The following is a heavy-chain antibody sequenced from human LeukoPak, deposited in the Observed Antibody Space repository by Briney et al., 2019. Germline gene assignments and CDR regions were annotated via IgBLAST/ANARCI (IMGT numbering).Heavy chain of an antibody. Sequence: GGSLRLSCAASGFTFSSYAMHWVRQAPGKGLEWVAVISYDGSDKYYADSVKGRFTISRDNSKNTLYLQMNSLRAEDTAVYYCAREKGIVGAPGDYWGQGTLVTVSS. D-gene: IGHD1-26*01. CDR1: GFTFSSYA. J-gene: IGHJ4*02. CDR3: AREKGIVGAPGDY. V-gene: IGHV3-30-3*01. CDR2: ISYDGSDK.